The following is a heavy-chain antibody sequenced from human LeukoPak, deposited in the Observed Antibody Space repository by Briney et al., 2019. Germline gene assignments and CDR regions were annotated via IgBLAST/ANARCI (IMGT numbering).Heavy chain of an antibody. J-gene: IGHJ6*03. CDR3: ASLYVTYYYYYYYMDV. CDR2: IKQDGSEK. V-gene: IGHV3-7*01. Sequence: PGGSLRLSCAASGFTFSSYWMSWVRQAPGKGLEWVANIKQDGSEKYYVDSVKGRFTISRDNAKNSLYLQMNSLRAEDTAVYYCASLYVTYYYYYYYMDVWGKGTTVTVSS. CDR1: GFTFSSYW. D-gene: IGHD3-16*01.